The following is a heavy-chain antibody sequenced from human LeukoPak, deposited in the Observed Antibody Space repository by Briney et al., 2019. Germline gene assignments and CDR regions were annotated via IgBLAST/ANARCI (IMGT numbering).Heavy chain of an antibody. CDR2: IYYSGNT. CDR3: ARAGRYSYDSSGYYYDAFDM. CDR1: GGSISSSAYY. J-gene: IGHJ3*02. Sequence: SETLSLTCSVSGGSISSSAYYWGWIRQPPGQGLEWIGSIYYSGNTYYNPSLKSPVTISIDTSKNQFSLRLISVTAADTAVYYCARAGRYSYDSSGYYYDAFDMWGQGTMVTVSS. D-gene: IGHD3-22*01. V-gene: IGHV4-39*07.